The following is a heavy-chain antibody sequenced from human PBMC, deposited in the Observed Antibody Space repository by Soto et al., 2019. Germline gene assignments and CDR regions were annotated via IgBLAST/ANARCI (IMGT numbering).Heavy chain of an antibody. CDR2: IYHYGST. V-gene: IGHV4-30-4*01. J-gene: IGHJ4*02. Sequence: PSETLSLTCTVSGDSLDSGDSYWSWIRQPPGKGLEWIGYIYHYGSTSYNPSHKSRLIISVDTSKNQFSLKVSSVTGADTAVYYCARGVYADYSYYFEYWGQGALVTVSS. CDR1: GDSLDSGDSY. CDR3: ARGVYADYSYYFEY. D-gene: IGHD4-17*01.